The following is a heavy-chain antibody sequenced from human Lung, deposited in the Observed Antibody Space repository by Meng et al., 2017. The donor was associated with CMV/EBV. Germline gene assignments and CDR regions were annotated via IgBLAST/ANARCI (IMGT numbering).Heavy chain of an antibody. Sequence: GESLKISCTASGFTFDNYAMSWVRQAPGKGLEWVSVISGTGGNSYYAESVKGRFTVSRDNSKNTLYLHMNGLRADDTAVYYCAKAVVPVYYYYGMDVWGRGTTVTVSS. V-gene: IGHV3-23*01. CDR1: GFTFDNYA. CDR3: AKAVVPVYYYYGMDV. CDR2: ISGTGGNS. J-gene: IGHJ6*02. D-gene: IGHD2-15*01.